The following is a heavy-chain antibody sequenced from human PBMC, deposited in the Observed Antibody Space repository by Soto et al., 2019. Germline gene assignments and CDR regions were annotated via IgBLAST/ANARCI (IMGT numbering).Heavy chain of an antibody. CDR1: GGSISSYY. CDR3: ARDEATVTDYYYYGMDV. J-gene: IGHJ6*02. D-gene: IGHD4-4*01. V-gene: IGHV4-4*07. CDR2: IYTSGST. Sequence: RSLTCTVSGGSISSYYWSWIRQPAGKGLEWIGRIYTSGSTNYNPSLKSRVTMSVDTSKNQFSPKLSSVTAADTAVYYCARDEATVTDYYYYGMDVWGQGTTVTVSS.